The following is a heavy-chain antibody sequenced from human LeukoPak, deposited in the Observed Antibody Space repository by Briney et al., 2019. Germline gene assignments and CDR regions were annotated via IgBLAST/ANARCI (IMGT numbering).Heavy chain of an antibody. Sequence: GGSLTLSCAASGFTFSTFAMIWVRQPPGKGLEWVANIKQDGSEKYYVDSVKGRFTISRDNAKNSVYLQMNSLRVEDTAVYYCARVKAGAYGSGNYLKYYFDYWGQGTLVTVSS. V-gene: IGHV3-7*01. D-gene: IGHD3-10*01. CDR3: ARVKAGAYGSGNYLKYYFDY. J-gene: IGHJ4*02. CDR2: IKQDGSEK. CDR1: GFTFSTFA.